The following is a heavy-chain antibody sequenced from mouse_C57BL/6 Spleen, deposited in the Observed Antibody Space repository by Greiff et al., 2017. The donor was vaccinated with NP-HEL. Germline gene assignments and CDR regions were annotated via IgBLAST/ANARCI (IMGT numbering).Heavy chain of an antibody. Sequence: QVQLQQPGAELVRPGSSVKLSCKASGYTFTSYWMDWVKQRPGQGLEWIGNIYPSDSETHYNQKFKDKATLTVDKSSSTAYMQLSSLTSEDSAVYYCASYYGSSPWFAYWGQGTLVTVSA. CDR1: GYTFTSYW. D-gene: IGHD1-1*01. CDR2: IYPSDSET. V-gene: IGHV1-61*01. J-gene: IGHJ3*01. CDR3: ASYYGSSPWFAY.